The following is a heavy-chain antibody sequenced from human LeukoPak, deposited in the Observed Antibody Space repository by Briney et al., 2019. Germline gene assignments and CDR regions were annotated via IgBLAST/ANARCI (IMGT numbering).Heavy chain of an antibody. J-gene: IGHJ4*02. V-gene: IGHV3-53*01. CDR3: ARDQRAVAGPLDY. Sequence: GGSLRLSCAASGFTVSSYYMSWVRQAPGKGLEWVSGIYRGGSKSYSASVQGRFTISRDNSKNTPYLQMNSLRAEDTAVYYCARDQRAVAGPLDYWGQGTLVTVSS. CDR1: GFTVSSYY. CDR2: IYRGGSK. D-gene: IGHD6-19*01.